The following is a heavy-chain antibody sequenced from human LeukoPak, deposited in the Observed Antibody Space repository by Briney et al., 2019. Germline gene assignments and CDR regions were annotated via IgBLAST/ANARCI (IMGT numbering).Heavy chain of an antibody. D-gene: IGHD3-16*01. CDR2: VYSIRRT. CDR1: GGSISTYY. Sequence: SETLSLTCTVSGGSISTYYWNWIRQAPGKGLEWLGYVYSIRRTNSNPTLRSRVTISVDTSKNQFSLRLTSVTAADTAVYYCAREHSVGGGLDAFDMWGQGTMVTVSS. J-gene: IGHJ3*02. CDR3: AREHSVGGGLDAFDM. V-gene: IGHV4-59*01.